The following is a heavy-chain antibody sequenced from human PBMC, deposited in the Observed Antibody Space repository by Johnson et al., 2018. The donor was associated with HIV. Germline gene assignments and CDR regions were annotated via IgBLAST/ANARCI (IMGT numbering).Heavy chain of an antibody. D-gene: IGHD2/OR15-2a*01. CDR3: ATEYFDI. Sequence: QVQLVESGGGEVQPGGSLRLSCAASRFTFNSYDMNWVRQAPGKGLEWVAFIRYDGSSTYYGDSVKGRFTISRDNSKNTLYLQMNSLRTEDTAVYYCATEYFDIWGQGTTVTVSS. V-gene: IGHV3-30*02. CDR1: RFTFNSYD. J-gene: IGHJ3*02. CDR2: IRYDGSST.